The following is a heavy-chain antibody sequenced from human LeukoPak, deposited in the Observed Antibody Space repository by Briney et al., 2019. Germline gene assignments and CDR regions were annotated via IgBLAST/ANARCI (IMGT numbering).Heavy chain of an antibody. CDR2: ISWNSGSI. Sequence: GRSPRLSCAASGFTFDDYAMHWVRQAPGKGLEWVSGISWNSGSIGYADSVKGRFTISRDNAKNSLYLQMNSLRAEDTALYYCAKDMAKVGATNFDYWGQGTLVTVSS. V-gene: IGHV3-9*01. CDR1: GFTFDDYA. D-gene: IGHD1-26*01. CDR3: AKDMAKVGATNFDY. J-gene: IGHJ4*02.